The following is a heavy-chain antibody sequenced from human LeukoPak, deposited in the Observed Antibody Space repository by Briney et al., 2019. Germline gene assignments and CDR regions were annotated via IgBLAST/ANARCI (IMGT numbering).Heavy chain of an antibody. V-gene: IGHV3-7*05. CDR3: ARDRGFWRTFDF. D-gene: IGHD3-3*01. Sequence: QTGGSLRLSCTASAFTFSSYWMSWVRQAPGKGLEWVANINQDGSEKYFEDSVKGRITISRDNAKNSLYLQMNSLRAEDTAVYYCARDRGFWRTFDFWGQGTLVTVSS. CDR2: INQDGSEK. CDR1: AFTFSSYW. J-gene: IGHJ4*02.